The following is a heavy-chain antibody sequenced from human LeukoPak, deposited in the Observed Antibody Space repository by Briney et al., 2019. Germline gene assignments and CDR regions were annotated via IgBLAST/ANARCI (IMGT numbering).Heavy chain of an antibody. CDR2: INAGNGNT. V-gene: IGHV1-3*01. J-gene: IGHJ6*02. CDR1: GYTFTSYA. CDR3: ASLIVVVPSGDYYGMDV. Sequence: ASVKVSCKASGYTFTSYAMHWVRQAPGQRLEWMGWINAGNGNTKYSQKFQGRVTITRDTSASTAYMELSSLRSEDTAVYYCASLIVVVPSGDYYGMDVWGQGTTVTVSS. D-gene: IGHD3-22*01.